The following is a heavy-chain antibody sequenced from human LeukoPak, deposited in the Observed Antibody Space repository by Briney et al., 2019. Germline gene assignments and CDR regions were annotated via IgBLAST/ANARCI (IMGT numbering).Heavy chain of an antibody. J-gene: IGHJ6*03. CDR1: GYTFTSYD. CDR3: ACSSSHPYYYYYMDV. V-gene: IGHV1-69*05. Sequence: SVKVSCKASGYTFTSYDINWVRQATGQGLEWMGGIIPIFGTANYAQKFQGRVTITTDESTSTAYMELSSLRSEDTAVYYCACSSSHPYYYYYMDVWGKGTTVTVSS. D-gene: IGHD6-13*01. CDR2: IIPIFGTA.